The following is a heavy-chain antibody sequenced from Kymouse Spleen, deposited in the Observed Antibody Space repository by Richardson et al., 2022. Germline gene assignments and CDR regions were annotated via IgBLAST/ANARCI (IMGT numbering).Heavy chain of an antibody. V-gene: IGHV1-3*01. CDR1: GYTFTSYA. CDR2: INAGNGNT. D-gene: IGHD3-3*01. Sequence: QVQLVQSGAEVKKPGASVKVSCKASGYTFTSYAMHWVRQAPGQRLEWMGWINAGNGNTKYSQKFQGRVTITRDTSASTAYMELSSLRSEDTAVYYCARDYDFWSGYYLDAFDIWGQGTMVTVSS. CDR3: ARDYDFWSGYYLDAFDI. J-gene: IGHJ3*02.